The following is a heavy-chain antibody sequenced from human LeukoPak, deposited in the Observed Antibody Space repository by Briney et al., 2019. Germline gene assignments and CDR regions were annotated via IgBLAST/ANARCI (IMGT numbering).Heavy chain of an antibody. Sequence: MAGGPLRLSCSASGFTFSDYYMSWIRQAPGKGLEWVSYTSSSTTYTKYADSVKGRFIISRDNAKNSLYLQMDSLRPDDTAVYYCATGRDYVIYWGQGILVTVSS. CDR2: TSSSTTYT. D-gene: IGHD4-17*01. J-gene: IGHJ4*02. V-gene: IGHV3-11*05. CDR3: ATGRDYVIY. CDR1: GFTFSDYY.